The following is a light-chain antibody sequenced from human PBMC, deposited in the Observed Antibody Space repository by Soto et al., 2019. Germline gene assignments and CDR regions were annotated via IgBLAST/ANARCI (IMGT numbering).Light chain of an antibody. J-gene: IGKJ4*01. CDR3: QQYGSSALT. Sequence: EIVLTQSPGTLSLSPGERATLSCRASQSVSSSFLAWYQQKPGQAPRLLIYGASSRATGIPDRFSGSGSGTYFTLTISRREPEDVAVYYCQQYGSSALTFGGGTKVEIK. V-gene: IGKV3-20*01. CDR2: GAS. CDR1: QSVSSSF.